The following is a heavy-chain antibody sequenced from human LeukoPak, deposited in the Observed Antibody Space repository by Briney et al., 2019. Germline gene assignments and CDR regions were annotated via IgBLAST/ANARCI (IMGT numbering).Heavy chain of an antibody. CDR2: INHSGNT. Sequence: PSETLSLTCAVYGGSFSAYYWTWLRQSPGKGLEWIGEINHSGNTNYNPSLESQVTISVDTSKNQFSLKLSSVTAADTAVYYCSRRVQVNYVGLFGEDNYYYYMDAWAKGTTVTVS. V-gene: IGHV4-34*01. CDR1: GGSFSAYY. J-gene: IGHJ6*03. CDR3: SRRVQVNYVGLFGEDNYYYYMDA. D-gene: IGHD3-10*01.